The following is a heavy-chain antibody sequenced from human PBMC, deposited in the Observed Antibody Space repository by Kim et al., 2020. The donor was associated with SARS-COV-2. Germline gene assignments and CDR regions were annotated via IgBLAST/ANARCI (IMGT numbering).Heavy chain of an antibody. CDR1: GFTFSSYG. Sequence: GGSLRLSCAASGFTFSSYGMHWVRQAPGKGLEWVAVISYDGSNKYYADSVKGRFTISRDNSKNTLYLQMNSLRAEDTAVYYCAKAGGSVWDYYGSGSLNHYFDYWGQGTLVTVSS. D-gene: IGHD3-10*01. V-gene: IGHV3-30*18. CDR2: ISYDGSNK. J-gene: IGHJ4*02. CDR3: AKAGGSVWDYYGSGSLNHYFDY.